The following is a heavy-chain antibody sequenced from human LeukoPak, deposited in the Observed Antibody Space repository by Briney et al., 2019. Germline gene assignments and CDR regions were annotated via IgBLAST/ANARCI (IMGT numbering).Heavy chain of an antibody. CDR2: IYHSGST. Sequence: SETLSLTCAVSGYSISSGYYWGWIRQPPGKGLEWIGSIYHSGSTYYNPSLKSRVTISVDTSKNQFSLKLSSVTAADTAVYYCARGRLGTGTPRPSYYYYYMDVWGKGTTVTVSS. J-gene: IGHJ6*03. D-gene: IGHD1-1*01. CDR1: GYSISSGYY. CDR3: ARGRLGTGTPRPSYYYYYMDV. V-gene: IGHV4-38-2*01.